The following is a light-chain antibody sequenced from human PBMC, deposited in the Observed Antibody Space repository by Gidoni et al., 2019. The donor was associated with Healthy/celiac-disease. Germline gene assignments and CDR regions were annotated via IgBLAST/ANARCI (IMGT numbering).Light chain of an antibody. CDR3: QSYDSSLSGWVV. V-gene: IGLV1-40*01. CDR1: SPNIGAGYD. J-gene: IGLJ2*01. Sequence: QSVLTQPPSVSGAPGQRATISCTGSSPNIGAGYDVHWYQQLPGTAPKLLIYGNSNRPSGVPDRFSGAKSGTSASLASTGLQAEDEADYYCQSYDSSLSGWVVFGGETKLTVL. CDR2: GNS.